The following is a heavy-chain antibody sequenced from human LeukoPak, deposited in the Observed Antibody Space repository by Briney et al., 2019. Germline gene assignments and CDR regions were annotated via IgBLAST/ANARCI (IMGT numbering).Heavy chain of an antibody. V-gene: IGHV3-21*01. D-gene: IGHD3-10*01. J-gene: IGHJ4*02. Sequence: GGSLRLSCAASGFIFSNYALMWVRQAPGKGLELVSSISSSSSYIYYADSVNGRFTISRDNAKNSLYLQMNSLRAEDTAVYYCARIFRGYYGSGSYIDYWGQGTLVTVSS. CDR2: ISSSSSYI. CDR1: GFIFSNYA. CDR3: ARIFRGYYGSGSYIDY.